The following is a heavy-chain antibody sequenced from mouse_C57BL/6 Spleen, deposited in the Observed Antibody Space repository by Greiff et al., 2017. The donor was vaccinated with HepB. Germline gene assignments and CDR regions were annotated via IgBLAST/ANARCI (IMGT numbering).Heavy chain of an antibody. J-gene: IGHJ2*01. CDR1: GYTFTSYW. D-gene: IGHD1-1*01. V-gene: IGHV1-52*01. CDR2: IDPSDSET. CDR3: ARENTTVVANFDY. Sequence: VKLQQPGAELVRPGSSVKLSCKASGYTFTSYWMHWVKQRPIQGLEWIGNIDPSDSETHYNQKFKDKATLTVDKSSSTAYMQLSSLTSEDSAVYYCARENTTVVANFDYWGQGTTLTVSS.